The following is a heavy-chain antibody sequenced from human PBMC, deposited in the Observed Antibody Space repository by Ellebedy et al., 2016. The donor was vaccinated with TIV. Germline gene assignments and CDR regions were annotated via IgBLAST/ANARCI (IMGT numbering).Heavy chain of an antibody. CDR3: ARHRMSVTFGGVITRGYYYYYYGMDV. Sequence: GESLKISCKGSGYSFTSYWIGWVRQMPGKGLEWMGIIYPGDSDTRYSPSFQGQVTISADKSISTAYLQWSSLKASDTAMYYCARHRMSVTFGGVITRGYYYYYYGMDVWGQGTTVTVSS. V-gene: IGHV5-51*01. J-gene: IGHJ6*02. CDR1: GYSFTSYW. D-gene: IGHD3-16*02. CDR2: IYPGDSDT.